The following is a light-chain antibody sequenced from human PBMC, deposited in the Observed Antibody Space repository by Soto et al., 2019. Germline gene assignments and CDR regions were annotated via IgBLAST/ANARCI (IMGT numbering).Light chain of an antibody. V-gene: IGKV3-15*01. Sequence: EIVMTQSPVTLSVSPGERATLSCRASQSVSSNLAWYQQKPGQAPRLLIYGASTRATGIPARFSGSGSGTELALTISSRESEEFAVYYWQQYNNWPRTFGQGTKVEIK. CDR1: QSVSSN. CDR3: QQYNNWPRT. CDR2: GAS. J-gene: IGKJ1*01.